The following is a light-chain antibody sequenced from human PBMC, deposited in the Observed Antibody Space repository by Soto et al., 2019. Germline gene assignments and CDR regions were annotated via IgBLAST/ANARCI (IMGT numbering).Light chain of an antibody. V-gene: IGKV1-27*01. CDR2: AAS. CDR1: QGISNY. Sequence: DIQMTQSPSSLSASIGDRVTITCRASQGISNYLAWCQQKPGKVPKLLIHAASTLQSGVPSRFSGSASGTDFTLTISSLQPEDVATYYCQKYNRAPFTFVPGTKVDI. CDR3: QKYNRAPFT. J-gene: IGKJ3*01.